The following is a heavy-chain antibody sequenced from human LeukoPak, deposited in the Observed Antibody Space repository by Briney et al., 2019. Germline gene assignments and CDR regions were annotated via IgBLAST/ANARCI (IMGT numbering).Heavy chain of an antibody. CDR3: GRFTRSGDSVY. J-gene: IGHJ4*02. V-gene: IGHV3-33*05. CDR2: LVYDGFYK. CDR1: GFTFSNYG. D-gene: IGHD7-27*01. Sequence: GRSLRLSCAASGFTFSNYGMHWVRQAPGKGLEWVALLVYDGFYKYYADSVKGRFTISRDNAENSLYLQMNSLKAEDTAVYYCGRFTRSGDSVYWGQGTLVTVSS.